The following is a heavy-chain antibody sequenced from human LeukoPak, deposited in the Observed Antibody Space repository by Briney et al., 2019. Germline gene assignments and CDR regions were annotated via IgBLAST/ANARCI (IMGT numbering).Heavy chain of an antibody. CDR1: GGTFSSYA. Sequence: WASVKVSCKASGGTFSSYAISWVRQAPGQGLEWMGGIIPIFGTANYAQKFQGRVTITADESTSTAYMELSSLRSEDTAVYYCARLPLRSIAVGYYGMDVWGQGTTVTVSS. V-gene: IGHV1-69*13. CDR2: IIPIFGTA. D-gene: IGHD6-6*01. J-gene: IGHJ6*02. CDR3: ARLPLRSIAVGYYGMDV.